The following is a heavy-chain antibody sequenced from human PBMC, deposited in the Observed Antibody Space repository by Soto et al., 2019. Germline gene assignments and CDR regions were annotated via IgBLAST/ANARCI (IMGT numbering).Heavy chain of an antibody. CDR2: ISGSGGST. CDR3: AKKRVPGAAAGLFDY. J-gene: IGHJ4*02. CDR1: GFTFSSYA. D-gene: IGHD6-13*01. Sequence: GGSLRLSCAASGFTFSSYAMSWVRQAPGKGLEWVSAISGSGGSTYYADSVKGRFTISRDNSKNTLYLQMNSPRAEDTAVYYCAKKRVPGAAAGLFDYWGQGTLVTVSS. V-gene: IGHV3-23*01.